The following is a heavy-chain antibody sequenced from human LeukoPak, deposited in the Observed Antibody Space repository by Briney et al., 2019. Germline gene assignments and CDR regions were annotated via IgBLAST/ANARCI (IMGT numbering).Heavy chain of an antibody. CDR1: GFTFSSYS. Sequence: GGSLRLSCAASGFTFSSYSMNWVRQAPGKGLEWVSAISGSGGSTYYADSVKGRFTISRDNSKNTLYLQMNSLRAEDTAVYYCAKDQRYSGYDCPFDYWGQGTLVTVSS. D-gene: IGHD5-12*01. J-gene: IGHJ4*02. CDR2: ISGSGGST. V-gene: IGHV3-23*01. CDR3: AKDQRYSGYDCPFDY.